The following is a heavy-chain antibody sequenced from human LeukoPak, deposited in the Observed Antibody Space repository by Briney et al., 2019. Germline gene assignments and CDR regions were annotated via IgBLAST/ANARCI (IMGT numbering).Heavy chain of an antibody. CDR1: GGTFSSYA. J-gene: IGHJ4*02. CDR2: IIPIFGTA. V-gene: IGHV1-69*05. Sequence: SVKVSCKASGGTFSSYAISWVRQAPGQGLEWMGGIIPIFGTANYAQKFQGRVTITTDESTSTAYMELSSLRSEDTAVYYCATSTFKLRFLEWLPSYFDYWGKGTLVTVSS. D-gene: IGHD3-3*01. CDR3: ATSTFKLRFLEWLPSYFDY.